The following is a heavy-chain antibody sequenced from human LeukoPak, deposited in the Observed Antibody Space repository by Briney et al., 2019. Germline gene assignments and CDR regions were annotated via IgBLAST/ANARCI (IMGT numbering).Heavy chain of an antibody. CDR1: GYTFTSHT. J-gene: IGHJ4*02. CDR3: ARGSSSFDY. Sequence: GASVKVSCKSSGYTFTSHTISWLRQAPGQGLEWMGWISAYSGNTHYAQKFQGRVTMTTETSTSTAYRELRSLISDDTAVYYCARGSSSFDYWGQGTLVTVSS. CDR2: ISAYSGNT. V-gene: IGHV1-18*01. D-gene: IGHD2-2*01.